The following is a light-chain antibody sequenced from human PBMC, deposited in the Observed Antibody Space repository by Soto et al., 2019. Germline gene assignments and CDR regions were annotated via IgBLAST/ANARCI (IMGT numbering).Light chain of an antibody. Sequence: IQLTQSPSSLSASVGDRVTITCRASQGISSYLAWYQQKPGKAPKLLIYAASTLQRGVPSRFSGSGSGTDFTLTISSLQPEVFATYYCQQLNSYSTFGQGTRLEIK. J-gene: IGKJ5*01. CDR2: AAS. CDR3: QQLNSYST. CDR1: QGISSY. V-gene: IGKV1-9*01.